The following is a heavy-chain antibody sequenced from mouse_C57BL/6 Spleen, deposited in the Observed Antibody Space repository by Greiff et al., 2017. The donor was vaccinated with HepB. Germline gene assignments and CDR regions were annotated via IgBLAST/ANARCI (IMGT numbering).Heavy chain of an antibody. CDR1: GYTFTSYW. CDR3: AREGGYDGYAMDY. D-gene: IGHD2-2*01. V-gene: IGHV1-61*01. Sequence: VQLQQPGAELVRPGSSVKLSCKASGYTFTSYWMDWVKQRPGQGLEWIGNIYPSDSETHYNQKFKDKATLTVDKSSSTAYMQLSSLTSEDSAVYYCAREGGYDGYAMDYWGQGPSVTVSS. J-gene: IGHJ4*01. CDR2: IYPSDSET.